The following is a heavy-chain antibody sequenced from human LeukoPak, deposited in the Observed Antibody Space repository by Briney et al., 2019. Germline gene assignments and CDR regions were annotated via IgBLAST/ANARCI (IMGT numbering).Heavy chain of an antibody. CDR2: INGDGTST. CDR3: VRGNYFDY. V-gene: IGHV3-74*01. CDR1: GFTFSSYW. J-gene: IGHJ4*02. Sequence: GGSLRLSCAASGFTFSSYWMHWVRQAPGKGLVWVSLINGDGTSTNYAGSVKGRFTISRNNAKNTLYLQMNSLRVEDTAVYYCVRGNYFDYWGQGTLVTVSS.